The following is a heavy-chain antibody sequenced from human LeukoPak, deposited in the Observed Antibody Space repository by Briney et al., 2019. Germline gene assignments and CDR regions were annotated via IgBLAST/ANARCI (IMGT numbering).Heavy chain of an antibody. D-gene: IGHD3-10*01. Sequence: GASVKVSCKASGYTFTGYYMHWVRQAPGQGLEWMGWINPNSGGTNYAQKFQGRVTMTRDTSISTAYMELSRLRSDDKAVYYCARRKGLLWFGELFYWGQGTLVTVSS. V-gene: IGHV1-2*02. J-gene: IGHJ4*02. CDR1: GYTFTGYY. CDR2: INPNSGGT. CDR3: ARRKGLLWFGELFY.